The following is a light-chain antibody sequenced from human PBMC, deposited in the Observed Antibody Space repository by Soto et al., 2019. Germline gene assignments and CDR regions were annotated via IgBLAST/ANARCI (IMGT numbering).Light chain of an antibody. CDR3: QQYNSYPIT. V-gene: IGKV1D-16*01. Sequence: DIQMTQSPSSLSASVGDRVTITCRASQAISTWLAWYQQKPEKAPKSLIYGASNLQSGVPSRFSGSGFGTDFTLTISSLQPEDFATYYCQQYNSYPITFGQGTRLEIK. CDR1: QAISTW. J-gene: IGKJ5*01. CDR2: GAS.